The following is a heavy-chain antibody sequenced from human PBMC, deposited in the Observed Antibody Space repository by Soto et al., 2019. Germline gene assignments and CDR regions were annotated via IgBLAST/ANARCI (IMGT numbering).Heavy chain of an antibody. Sequence: SETLSLTCAVSGASIGTSNWWSWVRQSPGKGLEWIGEIHDSGSTESNPSLKSRVTISLDKSKNQFSLNVSSVTAADTAVYYCAILKTYDLRNQPAFWGQGSLVPGSS. D-gene: IGHD3-16*01. J-gene: IGHJ1*01. CDR3: AILKTYDLRNQPAF. CDR2: IHDSGST. CDR1: GASIGTSNW. V-gene: IGHV4-4*02.